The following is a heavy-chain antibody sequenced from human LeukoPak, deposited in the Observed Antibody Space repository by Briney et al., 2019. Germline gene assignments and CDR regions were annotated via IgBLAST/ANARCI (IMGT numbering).Heavy chain of an antibody. CDR3: AKDGGLWVSAHWGDS. J-gene: IGHJ4*02. D-gene: IGHD7-27*01. CDR2: ITTSDGDT. V-gene: IGHV3-23*01. Sequence: GGSLRLSCAASGFTFSSYTMSWVRQAPGKGLEWVSTITTSDGDTYYADSVKGRFTVSRDNSKNTLFLQMNSLRAEDTAVYYCAKDGGLWVSAHWGDSWGRGTLVTVSS. CDR1: GFTFSSYT.